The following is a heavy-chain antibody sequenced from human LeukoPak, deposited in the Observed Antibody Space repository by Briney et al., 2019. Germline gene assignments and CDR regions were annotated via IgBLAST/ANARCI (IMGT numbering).Heavy chain of an antibody. CDR2: ISSDGRNK. CDR3: ARDGGRGLFDY. J-gene: IGHJ4*02. V-gene: IGHV3-30*03. CDR1: GFTFSNYG. D-gene: IGHD2-15*01. Sequence: PGGSLRLSCAASGFTFSNYGMHWVRPAPGKGLEWVALISSDGRNKYYTDSVKGRFIISRDNSKNSLYLQMNSLRAEDTAVYYCARDGGRGLFDYWGQGTLVTVSS.